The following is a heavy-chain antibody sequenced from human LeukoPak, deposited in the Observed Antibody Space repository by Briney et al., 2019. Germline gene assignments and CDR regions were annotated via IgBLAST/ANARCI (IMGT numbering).Heavy chain of an antibody. V-gene: IGHV3-9*01. J-gene: IGHJ4*02. D-gene: IGHD6-19*01. Sequence: GGSLRLSCAASGFTFDDYAMHWVRQAPGKGLEWVSGISWNSGSIGYADSVKGRFTISRDNAKNSLYLQMNILRAEDTALYYCAKERAPRRAVAGLYYFDYWGQGTLVTVSS. CDR1: GFTFDDYA. CDR3: AKERAPRRAVAGLYYFDY. CDR2: ISWNSGSI.